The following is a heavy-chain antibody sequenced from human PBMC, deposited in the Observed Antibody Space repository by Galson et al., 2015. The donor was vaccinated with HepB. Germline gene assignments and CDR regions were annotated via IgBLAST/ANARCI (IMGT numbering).Heavy chain of an antibody. J-gene: IGHJ4*02. CDR1: EYTFAGHH. V-gene: IGHV1-2*02. D-gene: IGHD7-27*01. Sequence: SVKVSCKASEYTFAGHHLHWVRQAPGQGLEWMGWISPDGGGTHYAQKFQGRVTMTRDTSRDTSISTVYMELSSLKSDDTAVYYCARDNNWGPDYWGQGTLVTVSS. CDR2: ISPDGGGT. CDR3: ARDNNWGPDY.